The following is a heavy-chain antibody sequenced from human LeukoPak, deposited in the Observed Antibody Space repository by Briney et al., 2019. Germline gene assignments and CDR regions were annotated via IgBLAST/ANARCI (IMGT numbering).Heavy chain of an antibody. D-gene: IGHD2-8*01. V-gene: IGHV3-30-3*01. J-gene: IGHJ4*02. Sequence: HAGGSLRLSCAASGFTFSSYAMHWVRQAPGKGLEWVAVISYVGSNKYYADSVKGRFTISRDNSKNTLYLQMNSLRTEDTAVYYCAREGGCTNGVCYPRLACWGQGTLVTVSS. CDR2: ISYVGSNK. CDR3: AREGGCTNGVCYPRLAC. CDR1: GFTFSSYA.